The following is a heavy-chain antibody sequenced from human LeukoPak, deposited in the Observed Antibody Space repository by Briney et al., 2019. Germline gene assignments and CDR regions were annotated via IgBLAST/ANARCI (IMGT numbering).Heavy chain of an antibody. V-gene: IGHV1-8*01. J-gene: IGHJ4*02. CDR3: ARAWYSSSSYGY. Sequence: VSVKVSCKASGYTFTSYDINWVRQATGQGLEWMGWMNPNSGNTGYAQKFQGRVTMTRNTSISTAYMELSSLRSEDTAVYYCARAWYSSSSYGYWGQGTLVTVSS. D-gene: IGHD6-6*01. CDR1: GYTFTSYD. CDR2: MNPNSGNT.